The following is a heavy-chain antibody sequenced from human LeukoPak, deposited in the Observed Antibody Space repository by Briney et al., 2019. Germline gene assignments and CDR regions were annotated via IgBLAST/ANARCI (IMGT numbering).Heavy chain of an antibody. Sequence: WETLSLTCTVSGGSISSYYWSWIRQPAGKGLEWIGRIYTSGSTNYSPSLKSRVTMSVDTSKNQFSLKLSSVTAADTAVYYCARDSGYSGYFDYWGQGTLVTVSS. V-gene: IGHV4-4*07. D-gene: IGHD2-15*01. J-gene: IGHJ4*02. CDR2: IYTSGST. CDR1: GGSISSYY. CDR3: ARDSGYSGYFDY.